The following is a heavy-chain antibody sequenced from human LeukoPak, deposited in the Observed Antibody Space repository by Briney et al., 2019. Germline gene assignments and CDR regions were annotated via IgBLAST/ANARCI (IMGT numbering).Heavy chain of an antibody. D-gene: IGHD3-22*01. Sequence: TSETLSLTCTVSGGSISSYYWSWIRQSPGKGLEWIGYIYYSGSTNYNPSLKSRVTISVDTSKNQFSLKVSSVTAADTAVYYCARARNYYDSSTYYQYYFDSWGLGTLVTVSS. J-gene: IGHJ4*02. V-gene: IGHV4-59*08. CDR1: GGSISSYY. CDR2: IYYSGST. CDR3: ARARNYYDSSTYYQYYFDS.